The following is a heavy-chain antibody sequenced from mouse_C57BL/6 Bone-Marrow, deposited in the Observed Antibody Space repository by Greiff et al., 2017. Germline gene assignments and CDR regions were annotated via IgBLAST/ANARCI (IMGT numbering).Heavy chain of an antibody. D-gene: IGHD4-1*01. Sequence: QVQLKQSGAELVRPGTSVKMSCKASGYTFTNYWIGWAKQRPGHGLEWFGYIYPGGGYPNYNEKFKGKATLTADKSASTAYMQFSSLTSEDTAIYYCARGGTGGFDYWGQGTTLTVSS. J-gene: IGHJ2*01. V-gene: IGHV1-63*01. CDR2: IYPGGGYP. CDR3: ARGGTGGFDY. CDR1: GYTFTNYW.